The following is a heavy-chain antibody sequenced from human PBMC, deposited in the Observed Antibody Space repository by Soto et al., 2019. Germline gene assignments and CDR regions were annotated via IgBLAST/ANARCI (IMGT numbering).Heavy chain of an antibody. Sequence: PSETLSLTCTVSGGSISSGDYYWSWIRQPPGKGLEWIGYIYYSGSTYYNPSLKSRVTISVDTSKNQFSLKLSSVTAADTAVYYCAREGPPRMEEKQWGYYYYGMDVWGQGTTVTVS. CDR2: IYYSGST. D-gene: IGHD1-1*01. V-gene: IGHV4-30-4*01. CDR3: AREGPPRMEEKQWGYYYYGMDV. J-gene: IGHJ6*02. CDR1: GGSISSGDYY.